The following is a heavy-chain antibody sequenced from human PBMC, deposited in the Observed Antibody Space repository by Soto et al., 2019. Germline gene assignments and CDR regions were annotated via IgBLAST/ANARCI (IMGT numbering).Heavy chain of an antibody. D-gene: IGHD2-15*01. V-gene: IGHV4-59*01. CDR1: AGSMRNYY. CDR2: VDDTGTT. J-gene: IGHJ5*02. CDR3: SRDVSCSGGSFDPYDWFDP. Sequence: QVQLQQSGPGLVKPSETLSLTCSVSAGSMRNYYWSWIRQPPGKGLEWIGNVDDTGTTKYNPSRESRVTISVDTSTHQLSLKLSFVIAADTAVYYCSRDVSCSGGSFDPYDWFDPWGHGTLFTVSS.